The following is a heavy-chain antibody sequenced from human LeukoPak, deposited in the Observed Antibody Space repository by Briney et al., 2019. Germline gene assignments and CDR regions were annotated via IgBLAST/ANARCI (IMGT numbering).Heavy chain of an antibody. CDR3: ARAVLYDSSGYYQTYGAIDY. D-gene: IGHD3-22*01. CDR2: INHSGST. Sequence: SETLSLTCAVCGGSFSGYYWSWIRQPPGKGLEWIGEINHSGSTNYNPSLKSRVTISVDTSKNQFSLKLSSVTAADTAVYYCARAVLYDSSGYYQTYGAIDYWGQGTLVTVSS. CDR1: GGSFSGYY. V-gene: IGHV4-34*01. J-gene: IGHJ4*02.